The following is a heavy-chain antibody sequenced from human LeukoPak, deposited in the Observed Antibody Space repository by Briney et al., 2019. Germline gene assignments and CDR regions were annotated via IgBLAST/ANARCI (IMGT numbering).Heavy chain of an antibody. CDR1: GGSISSSSYY. CDR3: ARDPVGARSVDY. Sequence: PSETLSLTCTVSGGSISSSSYYWGWIRQPPGKGLEWIGSIYYSGSTYYNPSLKSRVTISVDTSKNQFSLKLSSVTAADTAVYYCARDPVGARSVDYWGQGTLVTVSS. D-gene: IGHD1-26*01. CDR2: IYYSGST. J-gene: IGHJ4*02. V-gene: IGHV4-39*07.